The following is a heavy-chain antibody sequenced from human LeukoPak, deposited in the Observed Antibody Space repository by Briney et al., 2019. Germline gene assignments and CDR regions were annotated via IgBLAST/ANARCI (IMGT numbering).Heavy chain of an antibody. Sequence: GGSLRLSCAASGFTLSSYAMSWVRQAPGKGLEWVSANSGSGGSTYYADSVKGRFTISRDNSKNTLYLQMNSLRAEDTAVYYCARDIRLRYFDWLPAVNFDYWGQGTLVTVSS. CDR1: GFTLSSYA. CDR3: ARDIRLRYFDWLPAVNFDY. D-gene: IGHD3-9*01. J-gene: IGHJ4*02. CDR2: NSGSGGST. V-gene: IGHV3-23*01.